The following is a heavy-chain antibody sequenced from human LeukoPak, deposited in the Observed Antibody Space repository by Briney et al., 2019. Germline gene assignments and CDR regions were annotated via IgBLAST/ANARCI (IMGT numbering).Heavy chain of an antibody. CDR3: ARTSCSEGPRCWFDP. CDR2: IIPIFGTA. J-gene: IGHJ5*02. Sequence: SVKVSCKASGGTFSSYAISWVRQAPGQGLEWMGGIIPIFGTANYAQKFQGRVTITADESTSTAYMELGSLRSEDTAVYYCARTSCSEGPRCWFDPWGQGTLVTVSS. D-gene: IGHD2-2*01. CDR1: GGTFSSYA. V-gene: IGHV1-69*13.